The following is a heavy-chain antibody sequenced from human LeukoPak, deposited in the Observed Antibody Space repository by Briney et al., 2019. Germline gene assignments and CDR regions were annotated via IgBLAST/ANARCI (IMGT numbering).Heavy chain of an antibody. CDR3: ARDFSGGWYGGSVSEADY. CDR1: GFTFSSYS. Sequence: GGSLRLSCAASGFTFSSYSMNWVRQAPGKGLEWVSSISSSSSYIYYADSVKGRFTISRDNAKNSLYLQMNSLRAEDTAVYYCARDFSGGWYGGSVSEADYWGQGTLVTVSS. V-gene: IGHV3-21*01. J-gene: IGHJ4*02. D-gene: IGHD6-19*01. CDR2: ISSSSSYI.